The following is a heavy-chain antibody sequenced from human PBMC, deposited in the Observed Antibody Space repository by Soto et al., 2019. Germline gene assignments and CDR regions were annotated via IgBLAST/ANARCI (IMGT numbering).Heavy chain of an antibody. J-gene: IGHJ4*02. V-gene: IGHV1-69*01. CDR3: ARGPTIVGVVNFNY. CDR1: GGTLSNYA. D-gene: IGHD3-3*01. Sequence: QVQLVQSGAEVKKPGSSVKVSCKASGGTLSNYAIAWVRLAPGQGLEWVGGVIPIFSIMKYAQKFQDRVTLTEYDSTNTGYTELSNVTSEDTAVDNYARGPTIVGVVNFNYGGQGTLVTLAS. CDR2: VIPIFSIM.